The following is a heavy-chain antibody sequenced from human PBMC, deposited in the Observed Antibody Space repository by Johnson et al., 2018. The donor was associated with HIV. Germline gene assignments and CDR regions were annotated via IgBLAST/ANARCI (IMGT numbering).Heavy chain of an antibody. CDR1: GFTFSSYA. V-gene: IGHV3-33*08. CDR2: IWYDGSNK. Sequence: QVQLVESRGVLVQPGGSLRLSCAASGFTFSSYAMHWVRQAPGKGLEWVAVIWYDGSNKYYADSVKGRFTISRDNSKNTLYLQMNSLRAEDTAVYYCAREKATLWFRASGAAFDIWGQGTMVTVSS. J-gene: IGHJ3*02. CDR3: AREKATLWFRASGAAFDI. D-gene: IGHD3-10*01.